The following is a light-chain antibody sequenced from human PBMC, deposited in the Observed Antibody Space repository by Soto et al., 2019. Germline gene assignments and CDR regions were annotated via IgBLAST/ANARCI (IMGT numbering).Light chain of an antibody. CDR1: SSNIGAGYD. J-gene: IGLJ3*02. V-gene: IGLV1-40*01. Sequence: QSVLTQPPSVSGAPGQRVTISCSGTSSNIGAGYDVHWYQQLPGTAPKLLIYGNSNRLSGVPDRFSGSKSGTSASLAITGLQAEDEADYYCQSYDSSPSHWLFGGGTKVTVL. CDR3: QSYDSSPSHWL. CDR2: GNS.